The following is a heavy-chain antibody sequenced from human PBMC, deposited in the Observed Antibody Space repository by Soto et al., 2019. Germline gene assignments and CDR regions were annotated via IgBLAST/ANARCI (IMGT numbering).Heavy chain of an antibody. D-gene: IGHD3-3*01. Sequence: SETLSLTCTVSGGSISSGDYYWSWIRQPPGKGLEWIGYIYYSGSTYYNPSLKSRVTISVDTSKNQFSLKLSSVTAADTAVYYCARDRRRPQRDFWSGYYQRHYYYYGMDVWGQGTTVPVSS. CDR3: ARDRRRPQRDFWSGYYQRHYYYYGMDV. J-gene: IGHJ6*02. CDR2: IYYSGST. V-gene: IGHV4-30-4*01. CDR1: GGSISSGDYY.